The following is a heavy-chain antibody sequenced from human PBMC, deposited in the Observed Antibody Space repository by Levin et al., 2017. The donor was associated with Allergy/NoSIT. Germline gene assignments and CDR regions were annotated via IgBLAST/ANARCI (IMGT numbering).Heavy chain of an antibody. V-gene: IGHV3-7*04. CDR2: IKQDGSEK. D-gene: IGHD6-19*01. CDR1: GFTFSSYW. J-gene: IGHJ2*01. Sequence: GGSLRLSCAASGFTFSSYWMSWVRQAPGKGLEWVANIKQDGSEKYYVDSVKGRFTISRDNAKNSLYLQMNSLRAEDTAVYYCARSAVADHWYFDLWGRGTLVTVSS. CDR3: ARSAVADHWYFDL.